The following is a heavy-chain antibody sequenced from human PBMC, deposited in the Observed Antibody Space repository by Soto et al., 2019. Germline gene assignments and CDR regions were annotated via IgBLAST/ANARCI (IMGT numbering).Heavy chain of an antibody. J-gene: IGHJ4*02. CDR3: ARDPQGDDYGDYGGFEDY. CDR1: GFTFSDYY. CDR2: ISSSGSTI. D-gene: IGHD4-17*01. V-gene: IGHV3-11*01. Sequence: QVQLVASGGGLVKPAGSLRLSCAASGFTFSDYYMSWLRQAPGKGLERVSYISSSGSTIYYAVSVKGRFTISRVNAKNSLYLQMNSLRAEDTAVYYCARDPQGDDYGDYGGFEDYWGQGTLVTVSS.